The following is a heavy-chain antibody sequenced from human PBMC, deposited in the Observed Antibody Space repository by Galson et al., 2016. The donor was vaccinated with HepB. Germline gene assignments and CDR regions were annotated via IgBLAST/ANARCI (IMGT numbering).Heavy chain of an antibody. CDR2: ISDNGHAT. D-gene: IGHD1-14*01. V-gene: IGHV3-23*01. J-gene: IGHJ4*02. Sequence: SLRLSCAGSGFTFNSYAMNWVRQAPGMGLEWISLISDNGHATYYADPVRGRFSIARDNSKNTLYLQMNSLEADDTAVYYCAKCPPGTRGSLDSWGQGTLVTVSS. CDR1: GFTFNSYA. CDR3: AKCPPGTRGSLDS.